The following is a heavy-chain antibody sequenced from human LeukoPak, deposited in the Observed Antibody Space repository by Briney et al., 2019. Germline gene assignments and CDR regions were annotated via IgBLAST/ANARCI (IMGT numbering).Heavy chain of an antibody. CDR1: GGPISSYY. J-gene: IGHJ5*02. D-gene: IGHD3-3*01. CDR2: IYYSGST. CDR3: ARSGTGDFWSDNWFDP. Sequence: SETLSLTCTVSGGPISSYYWSWIRQPPGKGLEWIGYIYYSGSTNYNPSLKSRVTISVDTSKNQFPLKLSSVTAADTAVYYCARSGTGDFWSDNWFDPWGQGTLVTVSS. V-gene: IGHV4-59*08.